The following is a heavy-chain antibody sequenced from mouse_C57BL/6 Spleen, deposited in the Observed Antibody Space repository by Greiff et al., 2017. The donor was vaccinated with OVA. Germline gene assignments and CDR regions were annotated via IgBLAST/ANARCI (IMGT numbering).Heavy chain of an antibody. V-gene: IGHV5-9-1*02. CDR2: ISSGGDYI. CDR1: GFTFSSYA. Sequence: EVKVVESGEGLVKPGGSLKLSCAASGFTFSSYAMSWVRQTPEKRLEWVAYISSGGDYIYYADTVKGRFTISRDNARNTLDLQMSSLKSEDTAMYYCTKLTGTSWYFDVWGTGTTVTVSS. J-gene: IGHJ1*03. D-gene: IGHD4-1*01. CDR3: TKLTGTSWYFDV.